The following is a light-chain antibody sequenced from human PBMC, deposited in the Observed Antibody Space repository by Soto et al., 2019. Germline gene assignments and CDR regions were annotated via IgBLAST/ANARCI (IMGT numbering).Light chain of an antibody. CDR1: SSDVGGYNY. V-gene: IGLV2-8*01. CDR3: SSYAASNNFYFV. Sequence: QSALTQPPSASGSPGQSVTISCTGTSSDVGGYNYVSWYQQYPGRAPKLMIYEVTKRPSGVPDRFSGSKSGNTASLTVSGGQAEDEADYYCSSYAASNNFYFVFGGGTKVTVL. J-gene: IGLJ3*02. CDR2: EVT.